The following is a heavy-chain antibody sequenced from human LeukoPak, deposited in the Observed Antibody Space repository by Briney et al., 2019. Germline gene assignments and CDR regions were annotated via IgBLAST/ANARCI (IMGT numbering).Heavy chain of an antibody. Sequence: PSQTLSLTCTVSGDSISSGDYYWSWIRQPAGKGLEWIGRISSSGSTNYNPSLKSRVTISVDTSKNQFSLKLSSVTAADTAVYYCARVDTAMAHDYWGQGTLVTVSS. CDR3: ARVDTAMAHDY. J-gene: IGHJ4*02. CDR1: GDSISSGDYY. V-gene: IGHV4-61*02. CDR2: ISSSGST. D-gene: IGHD5-18*01.